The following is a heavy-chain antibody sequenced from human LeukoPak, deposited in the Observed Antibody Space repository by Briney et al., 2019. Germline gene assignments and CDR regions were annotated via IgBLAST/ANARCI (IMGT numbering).Heavy chain of an antibody. CDR2: LYYSGSI. CDR3: ARAYYYDSSGYYPGAFDI. Sequence: SETLSLTCTVSGGSISTRTYPWGWIRQPPEKGLEWIGSLYYSGSIYSNPSLKSRVSISVDTSKNQFSLKLSSVTAADTAVYYCARAYYYDSSGYYPGAFDIWGQGTLVTVSS. V-gene: IGHV4-39*07. D-gene: IGHD3-22*01. CDR1: GGSISTRTYP. J-gene: IGHJ3*02.